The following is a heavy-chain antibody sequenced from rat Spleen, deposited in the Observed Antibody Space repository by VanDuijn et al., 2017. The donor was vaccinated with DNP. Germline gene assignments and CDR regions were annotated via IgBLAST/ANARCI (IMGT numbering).Heavy chain of an antibody. CDR1: GLSITSSS. V-gene: IGHV3-1*01. CDR2: ISYSGST. D-gene: IGHD1-1*01. CDR3: AMYWSGKCLDY. J-gene: IGHJ2*01. Sequence: EVLLQESGPGPVQPSQSLSLTHYVTGLSITSSSWVWIRMFPGNKMEWIGHISYSGSTSYNQSFKSLGSITRDTSKNQFFLQLNSVTTEDTATYYWAMYWSGKCLDYWGQGVMVTVSS.